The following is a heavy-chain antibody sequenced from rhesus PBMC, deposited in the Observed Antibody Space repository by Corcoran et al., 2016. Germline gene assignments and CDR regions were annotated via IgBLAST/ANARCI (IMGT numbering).Heavy chain of an antibody. Sequence: EVQLVESGGGLAKPGGSLRLSCAASGFSFSDYYMYWVRQAPGKGVAGGSGISYTGGSTYYADSVKGRFTSSRENAKNTLYLQMDSLRAEDTAVYYCARAAAAHYFDYWGQGVLVTVSS. D-gene: IGHD6-31*01. V-gene: IGHV3S18*01. CDR3: ARAAAAHYFDY. CDR1: GFSFSDYY. CDR2: ISYTGGST. J-gene: IGHJ4*01.